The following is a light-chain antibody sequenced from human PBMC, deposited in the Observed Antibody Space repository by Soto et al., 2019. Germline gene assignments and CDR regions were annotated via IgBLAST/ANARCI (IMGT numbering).Light chain of an antibody. CDR3: SSFSSGTTLFV. Sequence: QSALTQPASVSGSPGQAITICCTGANSDIGDWNYVSWYQQYPGKAPKVIIYEVNYRPSGVSYRFSGSKSGNTASLTISWLQAEDEADYYCSSFSSGTTLFVFGGGTKLTVL. CDR2: EVN. CDR1: NSDIGDWNY. J-gene: IGLJ1*01. V-gene: IGLV2-14*01.